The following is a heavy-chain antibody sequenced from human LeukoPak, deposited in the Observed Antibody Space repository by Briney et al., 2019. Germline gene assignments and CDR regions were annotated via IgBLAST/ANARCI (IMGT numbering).Heavy chain of an antibody. CDR2: ISGSGGST. CDR3: AKVRGGNMVPRGLGWFDP. Sequence: GGSLRLSCAASGFTFSSYAMSWVRQAPGKGLEWVSAISGSGGSTYYADPVKGRFTISRDNSKNTLYLQMNSLRAEDTAVYYCAKVRGGNMVPRGLGWFDPWGQGTLVTVSS. CDR1: GFTFSSYA. J-gene: IGHJ5*02. D-gene: IGHD3-10*01. V-gene: IGHV3-23*01.